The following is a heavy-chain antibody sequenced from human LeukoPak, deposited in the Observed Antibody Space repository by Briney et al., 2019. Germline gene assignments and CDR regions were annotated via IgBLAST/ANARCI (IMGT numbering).Heavy chain of an antibody. CDR3: ARDTTHHYYDSSGYYLAYYFDY. CDR1: GYSISSGYY. J-gene: IGHJ4*02. Sequence: PSETLSLTCTVSGYSISSGYYWGWIRQPPGKGLEWIGSGSTYDNPSLKSRVTISVDTSKNQFTLKLSSVTAADTAVYYCARDTTHHYYDSSGYYLAYYFDYWGQGTLVTVSS. CDR2: SGST. V-gene: IGHV4-38-2*02. D-gene: IGHD3-22*01.